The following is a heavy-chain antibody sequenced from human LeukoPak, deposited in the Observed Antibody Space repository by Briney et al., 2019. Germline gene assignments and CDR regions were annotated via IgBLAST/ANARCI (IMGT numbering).Heavy chain of an antibody. J-gene: IGHJ4*02. V-gene: IGHV3-74*01. CDR2: TNSDVSST. CDR1: GFTFSSYW. CDR3: VRDLGSGWSPDY. Sequence: PGGSLRLSCAASGFTFSSYWMHWVRQAPGEGLVWVSRTNSDVSSTSYADSVKGRFTISRDNAKNTLYLQMNSLRAEDTAVYYCVRDLGSGWSPDYWGQGALVTVSS. D-gene: IGHD6-13*01.